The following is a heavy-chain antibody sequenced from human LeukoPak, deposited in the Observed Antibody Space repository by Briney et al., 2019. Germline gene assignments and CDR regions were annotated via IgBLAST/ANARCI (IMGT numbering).Heavy chain of an antibody. Sequence: PGGSLRLSCAASGFTFSDHYMDWVRQAPGKGLEWVGRTRNKANSYTTEYAASVKGGFTISRDDSKNSLYLQMNSLKTEDTAVYYCASGGGVSSSWLPLDYWGQGTLVTVSS. D-gene: IGHD6-13*01. CDR1: GFTFSDHY. V-gene: IGHV3-72*01. J-gene: IGHJ4*02. CDR2: TRNKANSYTT. CDR3: ASGGGVSSSWLPLDY.